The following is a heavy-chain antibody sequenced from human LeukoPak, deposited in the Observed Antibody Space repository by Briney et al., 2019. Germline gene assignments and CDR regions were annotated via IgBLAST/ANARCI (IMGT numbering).Heavy chain of an antibody. D-gene: IGHD6-19*01. J-gene: IGHJ4*02. Sequence: PGGSLRLPCAASGFSFSSFGMHWVRQAPGKGLEWVAVISYDGSNKYYTDSVQGRFTISRDNSKNTLYLQMNSLRAEDTALYYCARRLEDYFDYWGQGTLVTVSS. CDR1: GFSFSSFG. CDR3: ARRLEDYFDY. V-gene: IGHV3-30*03. CDR2: ISYDGSNK.